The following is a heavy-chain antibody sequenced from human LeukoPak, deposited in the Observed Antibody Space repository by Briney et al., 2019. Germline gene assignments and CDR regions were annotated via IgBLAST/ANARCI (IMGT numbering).Heavy chain of an antibody. Sequence: GGSLRLSCTTSGLTVSSNCMSWVRQAPGKGLEWVSFIYSGGNTYYADSVKGRFTISRDNSKNTFHLQMNSLRAEDTAVYYCARRAGDYSHPYDYWGQGTLVTVSS. CDR3: ARRAGDYSHPYDY. CDR2: IYSGGNT. CDR1: GLTVSSNC. D-gene: IGHD3-22*01. V-gene: IGHV3-53*01. J-gene: IGHJ4*02.